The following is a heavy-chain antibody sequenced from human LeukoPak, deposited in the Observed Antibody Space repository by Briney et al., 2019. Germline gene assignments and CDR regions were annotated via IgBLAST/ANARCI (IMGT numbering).Heavy chain of an antibody. Sequence: GGSLRLSCEASGFTVSSNHITWVRQAPGKGLEWVSIIYSGGSTYYADSVKGRFTISRDYSKNTLYLQMNTLRAEDTAVYYCAITDFGDYDVYFDLWGRGALVTVSS. J-gene: IGHJ2*01. CDR2: IYSGGST. CDR1: GFTVSSNH. V-gene: IGHV3-66*01. D-gene: IGHD4-17*01. CDR3: AITDFGDYDVYFDL.